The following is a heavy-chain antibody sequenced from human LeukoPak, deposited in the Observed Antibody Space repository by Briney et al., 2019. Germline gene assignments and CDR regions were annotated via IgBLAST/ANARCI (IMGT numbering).Heavy chain of an antibody. D-gene: IGHD3-3*01. J-gene: IGHJ4*02. CDR1: GFTFGDYA. V-gene: IGHV3-49*04. Sequence: PGGSLRLSCTASGFTFGDYAMSWVRQAPGKGLEWVGFIRSKAYGGTTEYAASVKGRFTISRDDSKSIAYLQMNSLKTEDTAVYYCIRGSGRRVDYWGQGTLVTVSS. CDR3: IRGSGRRVDY. CDR2: IRSKAYGGTT.